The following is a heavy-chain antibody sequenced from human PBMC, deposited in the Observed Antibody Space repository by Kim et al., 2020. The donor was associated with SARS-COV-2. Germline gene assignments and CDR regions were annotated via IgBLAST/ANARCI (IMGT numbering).Heavy chain of an antibody. D-gene: IGHD3-10*01. CDR3: VKQGAGSNFDV. Sequence: FHADSVKGRFTISRDNSKNTLYLQWNSLRAEDTAIYYCVKQGAGSNFDVWGQGTMVTVSS. V-gene: IGHV3-23*01. J-gene: IGHJ3*01.